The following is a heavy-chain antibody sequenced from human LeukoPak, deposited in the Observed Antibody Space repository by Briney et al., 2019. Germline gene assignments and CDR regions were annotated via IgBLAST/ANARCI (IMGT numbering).Heavy chain of an antibody. J-gene: IGHJ4*02. Sequence: GGSLRLSCAASGFTFDDYAMHWVRQAPGKGLEWVSGISWNSGSIGYADSVKGRFTISRDNSKNTLYLQMNSLRAEDTAVYYCAGRMSAALDYWGQGTLVTVSS. V-gene: IGHV3-9*01. D-gene: IGHD2-8*01. CDR2: ISWNSGSI. CDR1: GFTFDDYA. CDR3: AGRMSAALDY.